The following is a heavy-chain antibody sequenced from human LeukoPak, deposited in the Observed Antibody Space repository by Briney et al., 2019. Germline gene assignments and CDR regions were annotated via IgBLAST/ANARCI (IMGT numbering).Heavy chain of an antibody. J-gene: IGHJ6*03. V-gene: IGHV4-34*01. CDR2: INHSGST. Sequence: SETLSLTCAVYGGSFSGYYWSWIRQPPGKGLEWIGEINHSGSTNYNPSLKSRVTISVDTSKNQFSLKLSSVTAADTAVYYCARGLHSYYYYYMDVWGKGTTVTVSS. CDR1: GGSFSGYY. CDR3: ARGLHSYYYYYMDV.